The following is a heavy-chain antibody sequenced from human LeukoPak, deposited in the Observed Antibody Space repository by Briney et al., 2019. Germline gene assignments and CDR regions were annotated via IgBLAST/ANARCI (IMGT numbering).Heavy chain of an antibody. CDR3: AHKGRDSGSYTM. D-gene: IGHD3-10*01. J-gene: IGHJ4*02. V-gene: IGHV2-5*01. Sequence: SGPTLVNPTQTLTLTCNFSGFSLSNPGVAVGWIRQSPGKALEWLAVAYWNNDKSYSPSLKSRITITKDTSKNQVVLKMTNVDPVDTATYYCAHKGRDSGSYTMWGQGTLVTVSS. CDR1: GFSLSNPGVA. CDR2: AYWNNDK.